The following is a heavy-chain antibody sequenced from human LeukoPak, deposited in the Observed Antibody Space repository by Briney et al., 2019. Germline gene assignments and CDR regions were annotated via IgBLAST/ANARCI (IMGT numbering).Heavy chain of an antibody. D-gene: IGHD1-14*01. CDR2: TRNKANSYTT. V-gene: IGHV3-72*01. Sequence: GGSLRLSCAASGFTFSDHYMDWVRQAPGKGLEWVGRTRNKANSYTTEYAASVKGRFTISRDDSKNSLYLQMNSLKTEDTAVYYCAREYRNYYYGMDVWSQGTTVTVSS. CDR3: AREYRNYYYGMDV. J-gene: IGHJ6*02. CDR1: GFTFSDHY.